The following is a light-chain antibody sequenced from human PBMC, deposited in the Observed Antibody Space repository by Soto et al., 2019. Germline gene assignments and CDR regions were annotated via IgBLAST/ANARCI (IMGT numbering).Light chain of an antibody. CDR2: EVS. CDR1: SSDVGGYNY. V-gene: IGLV2-14*01. CDR3: SSYTSSSTPVV. Sequence: QSALTQPASVSGSPGQSITISCTGTSSDVGGYNYVSWYQQHPGKAPKLMIYEVSNRPSGVSNRFSGSKSGNTASLTISVLLAEDEADYYCSSYTSSSTPVVFGGGTKLTVL. J-gene: IGLJ2*01.